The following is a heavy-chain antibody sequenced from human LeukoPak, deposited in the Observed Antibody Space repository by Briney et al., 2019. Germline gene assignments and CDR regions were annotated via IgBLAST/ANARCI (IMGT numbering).Heavy chain of an antibody. Sequence: AASVKVSCKASGGTFSSYAISWVRQAPGQGLEWMGGIIPIFGTANYAQKFQGRVTMTRDTSISTAYMELSRLRSDDTAVYYCARANMVRGVGLFFDRNWFDPWGQGTLVTVSS. CDR3: ARANMVRGVGLFFDRNWFDP. CDR2: IIPIFGTA. J-gene: IGHJ5*02. CDR1: GGTFSSYA. D-gene: IGHD3-10*01. V-gene: IGHV1-69*05.